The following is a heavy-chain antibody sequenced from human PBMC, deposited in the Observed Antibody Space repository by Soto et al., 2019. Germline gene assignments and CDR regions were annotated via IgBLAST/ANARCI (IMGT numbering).Heavy chain of an antibody. D-gene: IGHD1-7*01. CDR2: TSSSSSYI. CDR1: GFTFSSYS. Sequence: VGSLRLSCAASGFTFSSYSMNWVRQAPGKGLEWVSSTSSSSSYIYCADSVKGRFTISRDNAKNSLYLQMNSLRAEDTAVYYCATPREPITGTPGDWFDPWGQGTLVTVSS. J-gene: IGHJ5*02. V-gene: IGHV3-21*01. CDR3: ATPREPITGTPGDWFDP.